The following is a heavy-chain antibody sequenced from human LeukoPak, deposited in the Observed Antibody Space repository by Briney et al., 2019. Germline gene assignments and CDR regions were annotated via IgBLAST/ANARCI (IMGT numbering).Heavy chain of an antibody. CDR1: GFTFSSYS. CDR2: ISGSGGST. J-gene: IGHJ4*02. CDR3: AKASYDLWSGYGDF. V-gene: IGHV3-23*01. Sequence: GGSLRLSCATSGFTFSSYSMNWVRQAPGKGLEWVSAISGSGGSTYYADSVKGRFTISRDNSKNTLYLQMNSLRAEDTAVYYCAKASYDLWSGYGDFWGQGTLVTVSS. D-gene: IGHD3-3*01.